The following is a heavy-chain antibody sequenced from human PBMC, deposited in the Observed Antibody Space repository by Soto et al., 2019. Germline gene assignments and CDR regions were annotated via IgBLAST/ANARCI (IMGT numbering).Heavy chain of an antibody. J-gene: IGHJ4*02. CDR1: GYPYTSYG. V-gene: IGHV1-18*01. CDR3: EWADMLVGYQPEPAFDD. Sequence: AAVQVSCTASGYPYTSYGIRWVRHAPGQGLAWMGWISAYNGNTNYAQKLQGRVTMTTDTSTSTAYMELRSLRSDDTAVYYCEWADMLVGYQPEPAFDDWAKGRRVTV. CDR2: ISAYNGNT. D-gene: IGHD3-22*01.